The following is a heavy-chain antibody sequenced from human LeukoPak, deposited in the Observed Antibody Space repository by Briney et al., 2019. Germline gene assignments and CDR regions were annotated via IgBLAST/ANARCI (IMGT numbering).Heavy chain of an antibody. Sequence: ASVKVSYKASGYTFIDSYMHWVRQAPGQGLEWMGWINPNSGGTNYAQKFQGRVTMTRDTSISTAYMELSRLRSDDTAVYYCARDPAIMTMTFDYWGQGTLVTVSS. CDR1: GYTFIDSY. D-gene: IGHD4/OR15-4a*01. CDR3: ARDPAIMTMTFDY. J-gene: IGHJ4*02. CDR2: INPNSGGT. V-gene: IGHV1-2*02.